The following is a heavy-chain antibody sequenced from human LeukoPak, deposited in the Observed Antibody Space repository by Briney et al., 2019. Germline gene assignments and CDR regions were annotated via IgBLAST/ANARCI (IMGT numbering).Heavy chain of an antibody. CDR2: ISYDGSNK. V-gene: IGHV3-30*04. Sequence: GGSLRLSCAASGFTFSSYAMHWVRQAPGKGLEWVAVISYDGSNKYYADSVKGRFTISRDSSKNTLYLQMNSLRAGDTAVYYCARGWLVTTYFDYWGQGTLVTVSS. J-gene: IGHJ4*02. D-gene: IGHD6-19*01. CDR1: GFTFSSYA. CDR3: ARGWLVTTYFDY.